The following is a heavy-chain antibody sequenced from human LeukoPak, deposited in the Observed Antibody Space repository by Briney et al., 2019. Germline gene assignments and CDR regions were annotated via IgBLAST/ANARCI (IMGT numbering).Heavy chain of an antibody. CDR1: GGTFSSYA. CDR2: IIPIFGTA. J-gene: IGHJ4*02. D-gene: IGHD2-2*01. CDR3: ARYDQVVPAAMFPRDRYFDY. Sequence: ASVKVSCKASGGTFSSYAISWVRQAPGQGLEWMGGIIPIFGTANYAQKFQGRVTITADESTSTAYMELSSLRSEDTAVYYCARYDQVVPAAMFPRDRYFDYWGQGTLVTVSS. V-gene: IGHV1-69*13.